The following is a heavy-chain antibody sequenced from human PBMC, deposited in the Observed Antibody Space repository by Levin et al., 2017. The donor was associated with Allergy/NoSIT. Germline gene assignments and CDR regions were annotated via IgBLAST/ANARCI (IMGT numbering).Heavy chain of an antibody. Sequence: PSETLSLTCAVSGGSITSTNWWSWVRQPPGKGLEWIGEIYHSGGTTYNPSLKTRLIISVDKSKNQFSLNLSSVTAADTAIYYCARESGGDGLRYFDYWGQGTLVTVSS. J-gene: IGHJ4*02. CDR1: GGSITSTNW. CDR3: ARESGGDGLRYFDY. CDR2: IYHSGGT. D-gene: IGHD2-21*02. V-gene: IGHV4-4*02.